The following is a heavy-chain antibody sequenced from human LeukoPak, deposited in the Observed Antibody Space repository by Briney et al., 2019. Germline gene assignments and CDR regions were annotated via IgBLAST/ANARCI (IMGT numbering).Heavy chain of an antibody. D-gene: IGHD6-13*01. CDR1: GFTFSSYW. CDR2: IKQDGSET. CDR3: ARVDGSSSCPDY. V-gene: IGHV3-7*01. Sequence: GGSLRLSCAASGFTFSSYWMSWVRQAPGKGLEWVANIKQDGSETYYVDSVKGRFTISRDNAKNLLYLEMHSLRAEDTALYYCARVDGSSSCPDYWGQGTLVTVSS. J-gene: IGHJ4*02.